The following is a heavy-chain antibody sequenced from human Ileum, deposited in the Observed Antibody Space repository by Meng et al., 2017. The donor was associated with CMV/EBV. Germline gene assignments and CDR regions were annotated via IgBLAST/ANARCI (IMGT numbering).Heavy chain of an antibody. J-gene: IGHJ6*02. CDR3: ARDLGYCSSSSCYGYYYGMDV. V-gene: IGHV1-8*03. CDR2: MNPNSGNT. D-gene: IGHD2-2*01. Sequence: ASVKVSCKASGYTFTSYDINWVRQATGQGLEWMGWMNPNSGNTGYAQKFQDRVTITRNTSISTAYMELSSLRSEDTAVYYCARDLGYCSSSSCYGYYYGMDVWGQGTTVTVSS. CDR1: GYTFTSYD.